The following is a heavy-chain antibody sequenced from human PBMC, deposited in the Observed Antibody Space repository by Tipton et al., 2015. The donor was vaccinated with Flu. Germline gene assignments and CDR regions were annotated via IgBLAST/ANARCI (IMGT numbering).Heavy chain of an antibody. CDR3: ARDPKSSYFDY. J-gene: IGHJ4*02. CDR1: GGSISSGGYY. D-gene: IGHD2-2*01. Sequence: TLSLTCTVSGGSISSGGYYWSWIRQHPGKGLEWIGYIYYSGSTYYNPSLKSRVTISVDASKNQFSLKLSSVTAADTAVYYCARDPKSSYFDYWGQGTLVTVSS. CDR2: IYYSGST. V-gene: IGHV4-31*03.